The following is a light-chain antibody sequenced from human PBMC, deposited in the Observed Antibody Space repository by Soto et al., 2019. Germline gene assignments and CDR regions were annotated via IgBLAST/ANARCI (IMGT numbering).Light chain of an antibody. J-gene: IGLJ2*01. CDR3: AAWDDSLNGPV. CDR2: SNN. V-gene: IGLV1-44*01. CDR1: SSNIGSNT. Sequence: QSVLTQPPSASGTPGQRVTISCSGSSSNIGSNTVNWYQQLPGTAPKLLIYSNNQRPSGVPDRFSGSKSGTSASLAFSGLQSEDEADYYCAAWDDSLNGPVFGGGTKLTV.